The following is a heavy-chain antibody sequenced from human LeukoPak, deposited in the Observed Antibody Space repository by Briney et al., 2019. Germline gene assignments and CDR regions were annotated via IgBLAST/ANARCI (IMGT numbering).Heavy chain of an antibody. CDR3: ARVGGYSYGYMQTQVDP. V-gene: IGHV1-18*01. CDR1: GYTFTSYG. J-gene: IGHJ5*02. Sequence: ASVKVSCKASGYTFTSYGISWVRQAPGQGLEWMGWISAYKGNTNYAQKLQGRVTMTTDTSTSTAYMELRSLRSDDTAVYYCARVGGYSYGYMQTQVDPWGQGTLVTVSS. D-gene: IGHD5-18*01. CDR2: ISAYKGNT.